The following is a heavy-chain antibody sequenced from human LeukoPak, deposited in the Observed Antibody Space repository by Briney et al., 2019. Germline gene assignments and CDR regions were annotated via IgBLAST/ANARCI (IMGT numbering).Heavy chain of an antibody. J-gene: IGHJ4*02. D-gene: IGHD3-3*01. Sequence: ASVKVSCKASGYTFTSYGISWVRQAPGQGLEWMGWISAYNGNTNYAQKLQGRVTMTTDTSTSTAYMELRSLRSDDAAVYYRARATVGFWSGYFGYWGQGTLVTVSS. CDR2: ISAYNGNT. V-gene: IGHV1-18*01. CDR1: GYTFTSYG. CDR3: ARATVGFWSGYFGY.